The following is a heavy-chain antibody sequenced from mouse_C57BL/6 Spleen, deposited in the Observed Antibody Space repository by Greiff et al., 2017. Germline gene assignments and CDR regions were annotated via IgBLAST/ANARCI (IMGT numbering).Heavy chain of an antibody. CDR1: GFTFSSYA. CDR3: ARDDVYFDY. V-gene: IGHV5-4*01. Sequence: EVKLVESGGGLVKPGGSLKLSCAASGFTFSSYAMSWVRQTPEKRLEWVATISGGGSYTYYPDNVKGRFTISRDNAKNNLYLQMSHLKSEDTAMYYCARDDVYFDYWGQGTTLTVSS. CDR2: ISGGGSYT. J-gene: IGHJ2*01.